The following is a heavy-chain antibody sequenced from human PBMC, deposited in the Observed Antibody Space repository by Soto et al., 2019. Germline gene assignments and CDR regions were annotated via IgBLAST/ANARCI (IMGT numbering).Heavy chain of an antibody. D-gene: IGHD3-22*01. CDR3: AKEISYYYDSSGYSNDAFDI. Sequence: GGSLRLSCAASGFTFSSYAMAWVRQAPGKGLEWVSAISGSGGSTYYADSVKGRFTISRDNSKNTLYLQMNSLRAEDTAVYYCAKEISYYYDSSGYSNDAFDIRGQGTMVTVSS. CDR1: GFTFSSYA. CDR2: ISGSGGST. J-gene: IGHJ3*02. V-gene: IGHV3-23*01.